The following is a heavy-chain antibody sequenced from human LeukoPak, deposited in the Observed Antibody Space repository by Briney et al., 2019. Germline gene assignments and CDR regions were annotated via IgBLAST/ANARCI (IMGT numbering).Heavy chain of an antibody. CDR2: IIPIFGTA. Sequence: VASVKVSCKASGGTFSSYAISWVRQAPGQGLEWMGGIIPIFGTANYAQKFQGRVTITADESTSTAYMELSSLRSEDTAVYYCAAESSRYYGSGSYYRYYYYGMDVWGKGTTVTVSS. V-gene: IGHV1-69*01. J-gene: IGHJ6*04. CDR1: GGTFSSYA. CDR3: AAESSRYYGSGSYYRYYYYGMDV. D-gene: IGHD3-10*01.